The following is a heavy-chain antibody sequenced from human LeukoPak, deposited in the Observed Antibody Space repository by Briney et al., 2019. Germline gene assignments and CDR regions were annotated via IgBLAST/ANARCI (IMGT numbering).Heavy chain of an antibody. Sequence: GGSLRLSCATSGFTLSIYGMHWVRQAPGKGLEWVAFIRYDGTSQYYADSAKGRFTISRDNSKNMLYLQMNSLRAEDTAVYYCARLYYYGSGLQAWGQGTLVTVSS. CDR2: IRYDGTSQ. CDR3: ARLYYYGSGLQA. CDR1: GFTLSIYG. D-gene: IGHD3-10*01. J-gene: IGHJ5*02. V-gene: IGHV3-30*02.